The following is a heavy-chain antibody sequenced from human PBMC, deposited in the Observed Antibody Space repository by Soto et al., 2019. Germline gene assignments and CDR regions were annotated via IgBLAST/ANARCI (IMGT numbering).Heavy chain of an antibody. Sequence: ASVQVSCKASGYAFASYGMSWVRQAHGQGLEWMGWISAYNGNTTYEQKLQGRVTTTTDTSTSPAYMELRSLRADYTPVYYCERVILDIVGGPAAMHDGCDYWRKGTLVTVSS. V-gene: IGHV1-18*01. CDR2: ISAYNGNT. J-gene: IGHJ4*02. CDR3: ERVILDIVGGPAAMHDGCDY. CDR1: GYAFASYG. D-gene: IGHD2-2*03.